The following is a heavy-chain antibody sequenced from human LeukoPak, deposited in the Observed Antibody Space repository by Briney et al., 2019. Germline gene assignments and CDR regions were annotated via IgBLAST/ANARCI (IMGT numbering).Heavy chain of an antibody. D-gene: IGHD2-2*01. CDR3: AKSTSPLYYYYGMDV. CDR1: GFTFSNYA. J-gene: IGHJ6*02. CDR2: ISGSGGST. V-gene: IGHV3-23*01. Sequence: GGSLRLSCAASGFTFSNYAMSWVRQALGKGLEWVSTISGSGGSTYYADSVKGRFTISRDNSKNTLYLQLNSLRAEDTAVYYCAKSTSPLYYYYGMDVWGQGTTVTVSS.